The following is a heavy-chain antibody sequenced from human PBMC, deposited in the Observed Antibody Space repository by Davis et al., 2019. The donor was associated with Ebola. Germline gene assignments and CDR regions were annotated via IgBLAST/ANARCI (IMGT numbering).Heavy chain of an antibody. CDR3: ARSSGFRLTFDY. J-gene: IGHJ4*02. Sequence: SLKISCAASGFTFNSYSMNWVRQAPGKGLEWVPSISSSSSYIYYADSVKGRFTISRDNAKNSLYLQMNSLRAEDTAVYYCARSSGFRLTFDYWGQGTLVTVSS. CDR1: GFTFNSYS. V-gene: IGHV3-21*01. CDR2: ISSSSSYI. D-gene: IGHD4/OR15-4a*01.